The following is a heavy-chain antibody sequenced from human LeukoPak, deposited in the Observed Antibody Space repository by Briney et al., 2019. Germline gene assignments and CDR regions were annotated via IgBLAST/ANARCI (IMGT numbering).Heavy chain of an antibody. D-gene: IGHD1-26*01. CDR1: GGTFSSYA. CDR3: ARDAGGRSGSYYGGRYFDY. J-gene: IGHJ4*02. CDR2: IIPIFGTA. V-gene: IGHV1-69*05. Sequence: ASVKVSCKASGGTFSSYAISWVRQAPGQGLEWMGGIIPIFGTANYAQKFQGRVTMTRDTSISTAYMELSRLRSDDTAVYYCARDAGGRSGSYYGGRYFDYWGQGTLVTVSS.